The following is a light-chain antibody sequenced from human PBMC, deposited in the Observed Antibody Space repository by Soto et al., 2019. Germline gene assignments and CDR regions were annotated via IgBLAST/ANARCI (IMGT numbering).Light chain of an antibody. CDR2: AAS. CDR3: QQLNSYPIT. J-gene: IGKJ5*01. V-gene: IGKV1-9*01. Sequence: IQLTETPSFLSASLGDSVTSTCLASQVISSYLAWYQQKPGKAPKLLIYAASTLQSGVPSRFSGSRSGTEFTLTISSLQPEDFATYYCQQLNSYPITFGQGTRLEIK. CDR1: QVISSY.